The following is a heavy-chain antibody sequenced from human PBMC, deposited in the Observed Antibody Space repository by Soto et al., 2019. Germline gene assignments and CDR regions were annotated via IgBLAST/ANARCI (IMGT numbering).Heavy chain of an antibody. Sequence: DVQVVESGGGLIQPGGSLRLSCAASGFTVNGKKYMTWVRQAPGKGLEWVSALYITDGTYYADSVKGRFIVSIDNSRTTVYLQMNSLRPDDTAVYYCATWLRREHGFEIWGPGTLVTVSS. CDR2: LYITDGT. CDR3: ATWLRREHGFEI. V-gene: IGHV3-53*01. D-gene: IGHD5-12*01. CDR1: GFTVNGKKY. J-gene: IGHJ3*02.